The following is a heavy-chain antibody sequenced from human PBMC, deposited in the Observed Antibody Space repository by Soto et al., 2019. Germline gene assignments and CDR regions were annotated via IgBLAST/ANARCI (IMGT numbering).Heavy chain of an antibody. CDR1: GYTFTSYD. CDR3: ARDHGYCSGGTKCGFDY. CDR2: MNPNSGNT. Sequence: GASVKVSCKASGYTFTSYDINWVRQATGQGLEWMGWMNPNSGNTGYAQKFQGRVTMTRNTSISTAYMELSSLRSEDTAVYYCARDHGYCSGGTKCGFDYWGQGTLVTVSS. D-gene: IGHD2-15*01. V-gene: IGHV1-8*01. J-gene: IGHJ4*02.